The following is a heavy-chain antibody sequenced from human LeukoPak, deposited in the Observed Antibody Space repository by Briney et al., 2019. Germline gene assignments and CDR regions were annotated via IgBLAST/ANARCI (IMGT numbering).Heavy chain of an antibody. CDR2: ISGSGGTT. D-gene: IGHD3-10*01. Sequence: GGSLTLSCAASGFTISTYAMSWVRQAPGRGLGWVSSISGSGGTTYYADSVKGRFTISRDNSKNTVYLQMNSLRAEDTAVYYCAQDFGWYWGQGTLVTVSS. J-gene: IGHJ4*02. V-gene: IGHV3-23*01. CDR3: AQDFGWY. CDR1: GFTISTYA.